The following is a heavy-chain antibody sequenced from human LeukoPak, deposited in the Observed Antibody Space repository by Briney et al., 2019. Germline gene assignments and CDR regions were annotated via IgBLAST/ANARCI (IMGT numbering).Heavy chain of an antibody. Sequence: GGSLRLSCAASGFTFSSYGMHWVRQAPGKGLEWVAFIRYDGSNKYYADSVKGRFTISRDNSKNTLYLQMNSLRAEDTAVYYCAREYNWNDPYYYYYMDVWGKGTTVTVSS. J-gene: IGHJ6*03. V-gene: IGHV3-30*02. CDR3: AREYNWNDPYYYYYMDV. D-gene: IGHD1-20*01. CDR1: GFTFSSYG. CDR2: IRYDGSNK.